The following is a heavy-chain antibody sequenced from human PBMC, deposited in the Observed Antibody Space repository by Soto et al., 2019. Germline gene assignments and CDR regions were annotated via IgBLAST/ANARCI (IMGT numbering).Heavy chain of an antibody. D-gene: IGHD6-19*01. V-gene: IGHV4-39*01. Sequence: LSETLSLTCTVSGGSISSSGYFWVWIRQPPGKGLEWIGNIYYRGTTYYNPSLKSRVTISVDTSSNQFSLKLSSVTAADTARYYCARMYSSGSGWFHPWGQGTLVTVSS. CDR1: GGSISSSGYF. J-gene: IGHJ5*02. CDR2: IYYRGTT. CDR3: ARMYSSGSGWFHP.